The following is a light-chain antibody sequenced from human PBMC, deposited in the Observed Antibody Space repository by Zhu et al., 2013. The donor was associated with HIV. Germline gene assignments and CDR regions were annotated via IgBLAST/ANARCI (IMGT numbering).Light chain of an antibody. CDR1: QSIGIS. J-gene: IGKJ2*03. V-gene: IGKV1-39*01. CDR2: AAS. Sequence: DTQMTQSPSSLSASIGDRVTITCRASQSIGISLNWYQQKPGRAPTVLIYAASSLQSGVASRFSGSGSGTDFTLTVSSLQPEDSATYYCQQSHSTPSFGQGTKLEIK. CDR3: QQSHSTPS.